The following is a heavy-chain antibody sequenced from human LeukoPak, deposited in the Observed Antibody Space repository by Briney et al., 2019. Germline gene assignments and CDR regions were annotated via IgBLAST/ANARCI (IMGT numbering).Heavy chain of an antibody. J-gene: IGHJ4*02. CDR1: GFTFSSYA. CDR3: ARSINVDTAMVEYYFDY. V-gene: IGHV3-33*08. D-gene: IGHD5-18*01. Sequence: PGGSLRLSCAASGFTFSSYAMSWVRQAPGKGLEWVAVIWYDGSNKYYADSVKGRFTISRDNSKNTLYLQMNSLRAEDTAVYYCARSINVDTAMVEYYFDYWGQGTLVTVSS. CDR2: IWYDGSNK.